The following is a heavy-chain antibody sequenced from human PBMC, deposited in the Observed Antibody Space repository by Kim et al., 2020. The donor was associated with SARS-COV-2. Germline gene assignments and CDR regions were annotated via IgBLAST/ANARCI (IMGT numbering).Heavy chain of an antibody. CDR3: ARHKWNENSFDY. CDR2: ISSSFSYT. D-gene: IGHD1-1*01. Sequence: GGSLRLSCAASGFTFSDYDMSWIRQAPGKGLDWFTYISSSFSYTNYADSVKGRFIISRDNAKNSLYLQMNSLTGEDTAVYYCARHKWNENSFDYWGQGAL. J-gene: IGHJ4*02. CDR1: GFTFSDYD. V-gene: IGHV3-11*06.